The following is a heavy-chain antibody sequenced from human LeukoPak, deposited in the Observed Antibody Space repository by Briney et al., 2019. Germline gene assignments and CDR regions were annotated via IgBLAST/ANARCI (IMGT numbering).Heavy chain of an antibody. CDR1: GFTLSSYG. V-gene: IGHV3-33*01. Sequence: GRSLRLSCAASGFTLSSYGMHWVRQAPGKGLEWVAVIWYDGSNKYYADSVKGRFTISRDNSKNTLYLQMNSLRAEDTAVYYCARDIVVVPAASDAFDIWGQGTMVTVSS. CDR2: IWYDGSNK. J-gene: IGHJ3*02. CDR3: ARDIVVVPAASDAFDI. D-gene: IGHD2-2*01.